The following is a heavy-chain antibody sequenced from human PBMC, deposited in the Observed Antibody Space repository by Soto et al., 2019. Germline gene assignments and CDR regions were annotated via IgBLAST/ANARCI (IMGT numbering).Heavy chain of an antibody. Sequence: QVQLVQSGAEVKETGSSVNVSCKSSGGTFSSYTISWVRQATGQGLEWIGRIIPIFGVADYAQKFQGRLTMTADKSTSTAYMELSSLKSEDTAVYYCARGGGAYSYWGQGTLVTVS. CDR3: ARGGGAYSY. CDR1: GGTFSSYT. D-gene: IGHD5-18*01. V-gene: IGHV1-69*02. CDR2: IIPIFGVA. J-gene: IGHJ1*01.